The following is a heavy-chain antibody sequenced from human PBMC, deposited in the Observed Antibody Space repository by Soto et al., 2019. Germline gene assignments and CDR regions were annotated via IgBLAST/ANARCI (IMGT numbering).Heavy chain of an antibody. J-gene: IGHJ5*02. D-gene: IGHD2-15*01. CDR2: INPNSGGT. Sequence: ASVRFSCKAPGYTFTGYYMHWVRQAPGQGLEWMGWINPNSGGTNYAQKFQGRVTMTRDTSISTAYMELSRLRSDDTAVYYCARVLGYCSGGSCYRVNWFDPWGQGTLVTVSS. CDR3: ARVLGYCSGGSCYRVNWFDP. V-gene: IGHV1-2*02. CDR1: GYTFTGYY.